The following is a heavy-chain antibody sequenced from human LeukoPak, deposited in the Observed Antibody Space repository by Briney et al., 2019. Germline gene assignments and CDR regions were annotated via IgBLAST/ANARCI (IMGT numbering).Heavy chain of an antibody. CDR2: IYYSGST. CDR3: ARDGVAVAGTGFDY. Sequence: PSETLSLTRTVSGGSVSSGSYYWSWIRQPPGKGLEWIGYIYYSGSTNYNPSLKSRVTISVDTSKNQFSLKLSSVTAADTAVYYCARDGVAVAGTGFDYWGQGTLVTVSS. D-gene: IGHD6-19*01. J-gene: IGHJ4*02. V-gene: IGHV4-61*01. CDR1: GGSVSSGSYY.